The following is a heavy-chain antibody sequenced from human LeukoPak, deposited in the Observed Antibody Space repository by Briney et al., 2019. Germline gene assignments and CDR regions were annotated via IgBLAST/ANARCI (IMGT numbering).Heavy chain of an antibody. CDR2: IYYSGST. Sequence: SETLSLTCTVSGGSISSYYWSWIRQPPGKGLEWIGYIYYSGSTNYNPSLKSRVTISVDTSKNQFSLKLSSVTAADTAVYYCARVTTVGSSLDAFDIWGQGTMVTVSS. V-gene: IGHV4-59*01. CDR3: ARVTTVGSSLDAFDI. J-gene: IGHJ3*02. D-gene: IGHD6-13*01. CDR1: GGSISSYY.